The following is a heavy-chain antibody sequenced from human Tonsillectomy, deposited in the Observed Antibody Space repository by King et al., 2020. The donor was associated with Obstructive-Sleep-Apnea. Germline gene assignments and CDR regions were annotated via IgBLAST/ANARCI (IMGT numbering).Heavy chain of an antibody. Sequence: VQLVESGGGVVQPGWSLRLSCAASGFTFSSYGMHWVRQAPGKGLEWVAFIRYDGRNKFYADSVKGRFTISRDNSKNTLYLQMNSLRAEDTAVYYCAKEIDAFDIWGQGTMVTVSS. CDR2: IRYDGRNK. CDR1: GFTFSSYG. J-gene: IGHJ3*02. CDR3: AKEIDAFDI. V-gene: IGHV3-30*02.